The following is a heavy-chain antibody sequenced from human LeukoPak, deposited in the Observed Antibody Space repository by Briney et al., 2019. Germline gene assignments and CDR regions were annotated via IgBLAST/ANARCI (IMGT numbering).Heavy chain of an antibody. CDR1: GNSFTSYW. Sequence: GESLKISCKGSGNSFTSYWIGWVRQMPGKGLEWMAIIYPGDSDTRYSPSFQGQVTISADKSISTAYLQWSSLKASDTAMYYCARSSDSSGYYDYFDYWGQGTLVTASS. D-gene: IGHD3-22*01. CDR2: IYPGDSDT. V-gene: IGHV5-51*01. CDR3: ARSSDSSGYYDYFDY. J-gene: IGHJ4*02.